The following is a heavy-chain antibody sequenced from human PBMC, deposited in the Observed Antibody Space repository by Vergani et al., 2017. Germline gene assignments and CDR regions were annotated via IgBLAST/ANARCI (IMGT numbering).Heavy chain of an antibody. CDR3: ARVGTSSNRDYFDY. CDR1: GYTFTDYF. CDR2: INPNSGGT. D-gene: IGHD2-2*01. J-gene: IGHJ4*02. Sequence: QVQLVQSGAEVKKPGASVKVSCKASGYTFTDYFMHWVRPAPGQGLEWMGWINPNSGGTNYAQKFQGRVTMTRDTSISTAYMELSNLRSDDTAVYYCARVGTSSNRDYFDYWGQGTLVTVSS. V-gene: IGHV1-2*02.